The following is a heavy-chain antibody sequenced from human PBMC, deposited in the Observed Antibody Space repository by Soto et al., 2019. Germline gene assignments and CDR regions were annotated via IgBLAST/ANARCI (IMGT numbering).Heavy chain of an antibody. CDR2: IVPIFGTT. CDR3: AANSLGGGSQGDV. D-gene: IGHD3-10*01. Sequence: QVRLVQSGAEVNKPGSSVKVSFKASGDTFSSYSISWVRQAPGQGPGCLGGIVPIFGTTLYARRLQGRVTITADGPTSTSYMELSGLTFEDTAVYYCAANSLGGGSQGDVWGKGPMVTVSS. CDR1: GDTFSSYS. J-gene: IGHJ6*04. V-gene: IGHV1-69*01.